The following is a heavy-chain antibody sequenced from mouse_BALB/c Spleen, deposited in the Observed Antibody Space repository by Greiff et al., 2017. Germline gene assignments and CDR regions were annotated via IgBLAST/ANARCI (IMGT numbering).Heavy chain of an antibody. CDR2: INPGSSTI. CDR3: ARGGAMDY. D-gene: IGHD1-1*02. CDR1: GFDFSRYW. V-gene: IGHV4-2*02. Sequence: EVKLMESGGGLVQPGGSLNLSCAASGFDFSRYWMSWARQAPGKGQEWIGEINPGSSTINYTPSLKDKFIISRDNAKNTLYLQMSKVRSEDTALYYCARGGAMDYWGQGTSVTVSS. J-gene: IGHJ4*01.